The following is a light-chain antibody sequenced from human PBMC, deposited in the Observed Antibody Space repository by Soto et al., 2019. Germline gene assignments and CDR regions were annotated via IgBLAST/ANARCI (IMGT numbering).Light chain of an antibody. CDR2: DAS. J-gene: IGKJ1*01. CDR3: QQYRT. Sequence: EIVLTQSPATLSLSPGERVTLSCRASQSVSRYLAWYQQKPGQAPRLLIYDASNRATGIPARFSGSGSGTDFTLTISSLEPEDFAVYYCQQYRTFGQGTKVEIK. CDR1: QSVSRY. V-gene: IGKV3-11*01.